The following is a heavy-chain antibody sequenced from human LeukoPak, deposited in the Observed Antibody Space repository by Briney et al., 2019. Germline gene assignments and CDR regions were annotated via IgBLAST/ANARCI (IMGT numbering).Heavy chain of an antibody. Sequence: GGSLRLSCAASGFSFSTYNMKWVRQAPGKGLEWVSFIDTSGRYIYYADSVKGRFTISRDSSKDTLYLQMNSLRAEETAVYFCAIGGYFSLDYWGQGTLVTVSS. J-gene: IGHJ4*02. CDR2: IDTSGRYI. V-gene: IGHV3-21*04. CDR3: AIGGYFSLDY. CDR1: GFSFSTYN. D-gene: IGHD2/OR15-2a*01.